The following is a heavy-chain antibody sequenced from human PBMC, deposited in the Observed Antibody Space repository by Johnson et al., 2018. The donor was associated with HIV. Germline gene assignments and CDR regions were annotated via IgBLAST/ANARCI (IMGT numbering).Heavy chain of an antibody. CDR3: ARGVGLVDGMIVDAFDI. V-gene: IGHV3-30*04. J-gene: IGHJ3*02. Sequence: VQLMESGGGVVQPGTSLRLSCAASGFTFSSYAMHWVRQAPGKGLEWVAVISYDGSNKYYTDSVKGRFTISRDNSKNTLYLQMNSLRAEDTAVYYCARGVGLVDGMIVDAFDIWGQGTMVTVSS. CDR1: GFTFSSYA. CDR2: ISYDGSNK. D-gene: IGHD3-22*01.